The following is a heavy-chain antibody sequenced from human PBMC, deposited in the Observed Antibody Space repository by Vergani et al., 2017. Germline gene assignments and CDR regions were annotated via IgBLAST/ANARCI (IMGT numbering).Heavy chain of an antibody. CDR3: ARADNXRFLEWSKYYYYYYGMDV. CDR1: GFTFSSYS. D-gene: IGHD3-3*01. J-gene: IGHJ6*02. CDR2: ISSSSSYI. Sequence: EVQLVESGGGLVKPGGSLRLSCAASGFTFSSYSMNWVRQAPGKGLEWVSSISSSSSYIYYADSVKGRFTISRDNAKNSLYLQMNSLRAEDTAVYYCARADNXRFLEWSKYYYYYYGMDVWGQGTTVTVSS. V-gene: IGHV3-21*01.